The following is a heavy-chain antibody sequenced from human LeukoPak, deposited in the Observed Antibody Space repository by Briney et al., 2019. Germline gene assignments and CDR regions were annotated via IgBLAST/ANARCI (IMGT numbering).Heavy chain of an antibody. Sequence: ASVKVSCKASGYTFTGYYMHWVRQAPGQGLEWMGWINPNSGGTNYAQKFQGRVTMTRDTSISTAYMEPSRLRSDDTAVYYCAREDSSSPAFDYWGQGTLVTVSS. CDR3: AREDSSSPAFDY. V-gene: IGHV1-2*02. J-gene: IGHJ4*02. D-gene: IGHD6-6*01. CDR2: INPNSGGT. CDR1: GYTFTGYY.